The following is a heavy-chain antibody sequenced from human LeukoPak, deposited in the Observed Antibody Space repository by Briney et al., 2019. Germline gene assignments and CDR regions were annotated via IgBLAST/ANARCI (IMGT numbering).Heavy chain of an antibody. CDR2: ISGSGGST. Sequence: PGASLRLSCAASGFTFSSYAMSWVRQAPGRGLEWGSAISGSGGSTYYADSVKGRFTISRDNSKNTLYLQMNSLRAEDTTVYYCAKDLGFSTVTTFRIWGQGTMVTVSS. D-gene: IGHD4-17*01. J-gene: IGHJ3*02. CDR1: GFTFSSYA. V-gene: IGHV3-23*01. CDR3: AKDLGFSTVTTFRI.